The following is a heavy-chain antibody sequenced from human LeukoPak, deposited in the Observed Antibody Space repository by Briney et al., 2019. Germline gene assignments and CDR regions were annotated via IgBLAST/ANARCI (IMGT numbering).Heavy chain of an antibody. CDR2: MNPNSGNT. CDR3: ARPGLAAAGNFDY. Sequence: GASVKVSCKASGYAFTSYDINWVRQATGQGLEWMGWMNPNSGNTGYAQKFQGRVTVTRSTSISTAYMELSSLRSEDTAVYYCARPGLAAAGNFDYWGQGTLVAVSS. CDR1: GYAFTSYD. V-gene: IGHV1-8*01. J-gene: IGHJ4*02. D-gene: IGHD6-13*01.